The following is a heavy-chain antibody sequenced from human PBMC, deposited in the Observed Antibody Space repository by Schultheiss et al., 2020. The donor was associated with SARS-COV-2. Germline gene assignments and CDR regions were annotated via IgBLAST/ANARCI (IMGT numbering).Heavy chain of an antibody. CDR3: ARGGWSNDY. V-gene: IGHV4-59*01. J-gene: IGHJ4*02. Sequence: SQTLSLTCTVYGGSFSGYYWSWIRQPPGKGLEWIGYIYYNGNTNYSPSLRGRLTMSVDTFTNQFSLKLSAVTAADTATYYCARGGWSNDYWGQGTLVTVSS. CDR1: GGSFSGYY. CDR2: IYYNGNT. D-gene: IGHD6-19*01.